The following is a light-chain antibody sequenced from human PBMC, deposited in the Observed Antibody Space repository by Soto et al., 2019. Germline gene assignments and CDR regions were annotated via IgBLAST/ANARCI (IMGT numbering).Light chain of an antibody. V-gene: IGLV2-8*01. CDR3: SSYAGSNNFVV. CDR2: EVS. J-gene: IGLJ3*02. CDR1: SSDVGGYNY. Sequence: QSALTQPPSASGSPGQSVTICCTGTSSDVGGYNYVSWYQQHPGKAPKLMIYEVSKRPSGVPDRFSGSKSGNTASLTVSGLQAEDEADYYCSSYAGSNNFVVFGAGTKLTVL.